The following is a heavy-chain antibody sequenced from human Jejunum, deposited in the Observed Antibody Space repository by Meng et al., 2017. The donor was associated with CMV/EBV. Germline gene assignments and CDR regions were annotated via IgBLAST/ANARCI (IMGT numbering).Heavy chain of an antibody. Sequence: CSVSGGSISGYYFNWIRQSPGKGLEWIGNIDYSGTTKYNPSLKSRVTISVDPSKSQFSLKVGSVSVADTAVYYCARGWGTTSPWDYWGQGMLVTVSS. D-gene: IGHD3-16*01. J-gene: IGHJ4*02. CDR3: ARGWGTTSPWDY. V-gene: IGHV4-59*01. CDR1: GGSISGYY. CDR2: IDYSGTT.